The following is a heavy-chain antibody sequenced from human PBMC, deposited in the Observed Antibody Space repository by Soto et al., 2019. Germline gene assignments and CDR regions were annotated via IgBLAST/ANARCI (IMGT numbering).Heavy chain of an antibody. CDR2: ISGSGGST. V-gene: IGHV3-23*01. D-gene: IGHD3-22*01. CDR3: ARIRYYYDSSGFLFDY. CDR1: GFTFSSYA. J-gene: IGHJ4*02. Sequence: GGSLRLSCAASGFTFSSYAMRWIRQAPGKGLEWVSAISGSGGSTYYADSVKGRFTISRDNSKNTLYLQMNSLRAEDTAVYYCARIRYYYDSSGFLFDYWGQGTLVTVAS.